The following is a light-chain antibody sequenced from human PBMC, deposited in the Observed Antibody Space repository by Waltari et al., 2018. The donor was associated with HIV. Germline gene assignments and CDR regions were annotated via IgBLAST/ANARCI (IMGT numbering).Light chain of an antibody. J-gene: IGLJ2*01. CDR1: PANIGQTF. CDR3: AVLDDTLGGGV. V-gene: IGLV1-47*01. CDR2: RDN. Sequence: QSVLTQPPSASGTPGQKVTISCSGGPANIGQTFVFWFQQFPGTAPKLLLYRDNLRHSGVPARFSGSKSGTSASLTISGLRSDDEAHYFCAVLDDTLGGGVFGGGTKLTVL.